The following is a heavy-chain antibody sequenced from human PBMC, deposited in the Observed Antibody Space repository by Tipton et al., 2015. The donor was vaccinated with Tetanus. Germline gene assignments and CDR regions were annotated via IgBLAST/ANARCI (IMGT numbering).Heavy chain of an antibody. J-gene: IGHJ4*02. Sequence: TLPLTCTVSGGSMNSYYWSWIRQSPGKGLEWIGHVYYSGRTYYNPPLKSRATISADMSKNQFSLKLTSVTAADTATYYCARMGFTYGQVVYWGQGTLVTVAS. CDR2: VYYSGRT. CDR3: ARMGFTYGQVVY. V-gene: IGHV4-30-4*01. CDR1: GGSMNSYY. D-gene: IGHD5-18*01.